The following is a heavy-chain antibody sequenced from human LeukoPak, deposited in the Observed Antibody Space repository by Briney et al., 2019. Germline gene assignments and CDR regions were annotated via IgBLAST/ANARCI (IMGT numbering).Heavy chain of an antibody. V-gene: IGHV3-23*01. D-gene: IGHD1-26*01. CDR3: AKGHSAHGTGFDY. J-gene: IGHJ4*02. CDR2: VSDSGGST. Sequence: GGSLRLSCAASGLTFSSYAMSWVRQAPGKGLDWVSTVSDSGGSTYYAASVKGRFTVSRDNSRDTLYLQMNSLRAEDTAVYYCAKGHSAHGTGFDYWGQGTLVTVSS. CDR1: GLTFSSYA.